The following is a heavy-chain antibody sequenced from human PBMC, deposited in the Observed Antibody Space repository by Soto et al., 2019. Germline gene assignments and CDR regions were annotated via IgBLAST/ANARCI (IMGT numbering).Heavy chain of an antibody. CDR2: FNPNSGGT. Sequence: QVQLVQSGAEVKKPGASVKVSCKASGYIFTGYYMHWXRQXXXXXLEWMGWFNPNSGGTKYAQKFQGRVTMTNDTSINTAYMELSGLISDDTAVYYCARGDFDSSANYYAGWFDPWGQGTLVTVSS. D-gene: IGHD3-22*01. CDR3: ARGDFDSSANYYAGWFDP. CDR1: GYIFTGYY. V-gene: IGHV1-2*02. J-gene: IGHJ5*02.